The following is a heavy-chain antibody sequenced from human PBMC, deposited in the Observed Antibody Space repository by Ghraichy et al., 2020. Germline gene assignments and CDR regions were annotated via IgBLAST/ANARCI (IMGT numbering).Heavy chain of an antibody. CDR1: GGSFSGYY. V-gene: IGHV4-34*01. J-gene: IGHJ6*02. D-gene: IGHD3-22*01. CDR3: ARGPKRTMIVVGNYYYYYGMDV. Sequence: SETLSLTCAVYGGSFSGYYWSWIRQPPGKGLEWIGEINHSGSTNYNPSLKSRVTISVDTSKNQFSLQLSSVTAADTAVYYCARGPKRTMIVVGNYYYYYGMDVWGQGTTVTVSS. CDR2: INHSGST.